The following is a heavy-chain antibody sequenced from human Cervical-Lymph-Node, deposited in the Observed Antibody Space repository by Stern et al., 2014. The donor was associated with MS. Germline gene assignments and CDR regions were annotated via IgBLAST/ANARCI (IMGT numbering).Heavy chain of an antibody. CDR3: ARDRGLVGNTTDDY. D-gene: IGHD1-26*01. J-gene: IGHJ4*02. CDR1: GFTFTNHG. Sequence: VQLVESGAEVKKPGASVKVSCKASGFTFTNHGISWVRQAPGQGLEWMGGINGYNGNIDFAQKVQGRIIMTTDTPTGTVNQELRSLGFDDTAVYYCARDRGLVGNTTDDYWGQGTLVTVSS. V-gene: IGHV1-18*01. CDR2: INGYNGNI.